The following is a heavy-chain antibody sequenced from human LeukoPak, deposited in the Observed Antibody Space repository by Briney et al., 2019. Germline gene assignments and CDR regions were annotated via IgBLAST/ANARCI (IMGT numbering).Heavy chain of an antibody. J-gene: IGHJ4*02. CDR2: ISAYNGNT. Sequence: GASVKVSCKASGYTFTSYGISWVRQAPGQGLEWMGWISAYNGNTNYAQKLQGRVTMTTDTSTSTAYMELRSLRSDDTAVYYCARDLYDSSGYYPGEDSAYFDYWGQGTLVTVSS. CDR1: GYTFTSYG. CDR3: ARDLYDSSGYYPGEDSAYFDY. V-gene: IGHV1-18*01. D-gene: IGHD3-22*01.